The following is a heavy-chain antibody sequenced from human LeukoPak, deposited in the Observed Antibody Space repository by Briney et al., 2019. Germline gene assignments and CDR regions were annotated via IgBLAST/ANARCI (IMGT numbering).Heavy chain of an antibody. CDR3: ARNARDYDFWSGYLEFDP. CDR2: ISSRGSTI. CDR1: GFTFSDYY. J-gene: IGHJ5*02. V-gene: IGHV3-11*01. D-gene: IGHD3-3*01. Sequence: GGSLRLSCAASGFTFSDYYMSWIRQAPGKGLEWVSYISSRGSTIYYADSVKGRFTISRDNAKNSLYLQMNSLRAEDTAVYYCARNARDYDFWSGYLEFDPWGQGTLVTVSS.